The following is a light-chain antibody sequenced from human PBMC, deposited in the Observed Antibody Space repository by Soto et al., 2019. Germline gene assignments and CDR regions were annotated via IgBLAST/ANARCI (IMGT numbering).Light chain of an antibody. CDR1: SSDVGGYNY. V-gene: IGLV2-14*01. J-gene: IGLJ1*01. CDR2: EVS. CDR3: SSYTSSSTGV. Sequence: QSVLTQPASVSGSPGQSITISCTGTSSDVGGYNYVSWYQQHPGKVPKLMIFEVSNRPSGFSNRFSGSKSGNTASLTISGLQAEDEGDYYCSSYTSSSTGVFGTGTKLTVL.